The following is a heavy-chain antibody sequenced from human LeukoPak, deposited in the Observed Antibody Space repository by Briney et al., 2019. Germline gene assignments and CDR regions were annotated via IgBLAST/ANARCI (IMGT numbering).Heavy chain of an antibody. D-gene: IGHD1-26*01. CDR1: GYSFVGYF. J-gene: IGHJ4*02. Sequence: PGASVKVSCKTSGYSFVGYFIHWVRQAPGQGLQWMGRINSNSGGTEYEPSFQGRVTMTRDTSISTAYVEVSTLISDDTAVYYCARDLSSTPNWEFDYWGQGTQVTVSP. CDR2: INSNSGGT. CDR3: ARDLSSTPNWEFDY. V-gene: IGHV1-2*06.